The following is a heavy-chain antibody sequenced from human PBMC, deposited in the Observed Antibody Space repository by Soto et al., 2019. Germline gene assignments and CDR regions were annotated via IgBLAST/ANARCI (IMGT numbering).Heavy chain of an antibody. J-gene: IGHJ5*02. Sequence: QVQLVQSGAEVKKPGSSVKVSCRASGGTFSSYTISWVRQAPGQGLEWMGRIIPILGIATYAQKFQGRVTITADNSTSTAYMELSSLRSEDTAVYYCARGHRGGVTVVVPAAMGWFDPWGQGTLVTVSS. CDR1: GGTFSSYT. CDR3: ARGHRGGVTVVVPAAMGWFDP. V-gene: IGHV1-69*02. CDR2: IIPILGIA. D-gene: IGHD2-2*01.